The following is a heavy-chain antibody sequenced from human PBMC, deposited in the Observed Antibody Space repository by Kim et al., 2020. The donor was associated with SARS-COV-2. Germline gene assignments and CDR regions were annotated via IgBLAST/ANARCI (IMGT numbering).Heavy chain of an antibody. Sequence: GGSLRLSCAASGFTFSSYAMHWVRQAPGKGLEWVAVISYDGSNKYYADSVKGRFTISRDNSKNTLYLQMNSLRAEDTAVYYCARGGWGRDGYKFAFDIWGQGTMVTVSS. CDR1: GFTFSSYA. V-gene: IGHV3-30*04. CDR2: ISYDGSNK. CDR3: ARGGWGRDGYKFAFDI. D-gene: IGHD5-12*01. J-gene: IGHJ3*02.